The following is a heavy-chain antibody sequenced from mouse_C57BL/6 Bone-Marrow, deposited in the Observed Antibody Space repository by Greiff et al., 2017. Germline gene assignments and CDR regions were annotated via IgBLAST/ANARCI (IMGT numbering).Heavy chain of an antibody. CDR2: ISYDGSN. V-gene: IGHV3-6*01. Sequence: EVKLVESGPGLVKPSQSLSLTCSVTGYSITSGYYWNWIRQFPGNKLEWMGYISYDGSNNYNPSLKNRISITPDTSKNQFFLKLNSMTTEDTATYYCARVGDNDTFAYWGQGTLVTVSA. CDR3: ARVGDNDTFAY. J-gene: IGHJ3*01. D-gene: IGHD2-4*01. CDR1: GYSITSGYY.